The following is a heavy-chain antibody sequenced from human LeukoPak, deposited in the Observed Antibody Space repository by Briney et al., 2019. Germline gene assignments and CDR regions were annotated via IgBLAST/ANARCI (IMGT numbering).Heavy chain of an antibody. Sequence: PGRSLRLSCAASGFTFSSYGMHWVRQAPGKGLEWVXVXXXDGSNKYYADSVKGRFTISRDNSKNTLYLQMNSLRAEDTAVYYCARDPQRFTMIVVVTPDYWGQGTLVTVSS. D-gene: IGHD3-22*01. V-gene: IGHV3-33*01. J-gene: IGHJ4*02. CDR3: ARDPQRFTMIVVVTPDY. CDR2: XXXDGSNK. CDR1: GFTFSSYG.